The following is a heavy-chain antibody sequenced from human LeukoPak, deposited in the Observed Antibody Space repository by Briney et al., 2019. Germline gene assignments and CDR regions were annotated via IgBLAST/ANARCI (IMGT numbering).Heavy chain of an antibody. CDR1: GYSISSGYY. CDR2: IYHSGST. CDR3: ARDPSQYYFDY. V-gene: IGHV4-38-2*02. Sequence: TSETLSLTCTVSGYSISSGYYWGWIRPPPGKGLEWIGSIYHSGSTYYNPSLKSRVTISVDTSKNQFFLKLSSVTAADTAVYYCARDPSQYYFDYWGQGTLVTVSS. J-gene: IGHJ4*02.